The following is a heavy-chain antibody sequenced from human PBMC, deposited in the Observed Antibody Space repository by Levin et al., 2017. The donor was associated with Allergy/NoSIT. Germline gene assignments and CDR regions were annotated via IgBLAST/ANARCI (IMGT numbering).Heavy chain of an antibody. J-gene: IGHJ4*02. CDR2: IYPGDSDT. D-gene: IGHD2-15*01. CDR3: ARQRGGSCPASACVD. Sequence: KVSCKGSGYSFTSYWIGWVRQMPGKGLEWMGIIYPGDSDTRYSPSFQGQVTISADKSISTAYLQWSSLKASDTAMYYCARQRGGSCPASACVDWGQGTLVTVSS. CDR1: GYSFTSYW. V-gene: IGHV5-51*01.